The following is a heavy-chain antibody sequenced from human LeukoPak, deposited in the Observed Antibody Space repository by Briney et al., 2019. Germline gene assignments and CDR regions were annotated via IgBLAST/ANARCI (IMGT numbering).Heavy chain of an antibody. Sequence: PGGSVRLSCAASGFTLSTYGMHWARQVRGKGGEGGAVIWCEGNNKFYADCVKGRFIFSRDNSRNTLSLQMNSLRAEDTAVYYCVKERGPFDAFDIWGQGTMVTVSS. CDR2: IWCEGNNK. J-gene: IGHJ3*02. CDR3: VKERGPFDAFDI. CDR1: GFTLSTYG. V-gene: IGHV3-33*06.